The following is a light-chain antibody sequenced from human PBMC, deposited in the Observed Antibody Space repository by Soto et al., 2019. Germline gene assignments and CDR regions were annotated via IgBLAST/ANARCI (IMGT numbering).Light chain of an antibody. J-gene: IGKJ1*01. V-gene: IGKV1-5*01. CDR2: DAS. CDR1: QSISRW. CDR3: QQYNSWT. Sequence: DIQMTQSPSTLSASVGDRVTITCRASQSISRWLDWYQQKPGKAPKLLIYDASSLESGVPSRFSGSGSGTEFTLTISSLQPDDFATYYCQQYNSWTFGQGTKVDIK.